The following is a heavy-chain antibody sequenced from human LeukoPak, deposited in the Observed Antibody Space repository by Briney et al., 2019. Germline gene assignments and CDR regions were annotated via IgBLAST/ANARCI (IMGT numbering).Heavy chain of an antibody. CDR2: ISSSGSTI. Sequence: PGGSLRLSCAASGFTFSDYNRSGFRQAPGKGRGWVSYISSSGSTIYYADSVKGRFTISRDNSKNTLYLQMNSLRAEDTAVYYCARGPSGYHNTGGQGTLVTVSS. CDR1: GFTFSDYN. CDR3: ARGPSGYHNT. J-gene: IGHJ4*02. D-gene: IGHD5-12*01. V-gene: IGHV3-11*04.